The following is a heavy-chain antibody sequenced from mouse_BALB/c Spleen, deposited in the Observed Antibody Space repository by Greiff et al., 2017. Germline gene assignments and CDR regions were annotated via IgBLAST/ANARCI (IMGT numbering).Heavy chain of an antibody. CDR1: GYSITSGYY. D-gene: IGHD2-14*01. CDR3: ASVYYRYDEFAY. Sequence: DVKLQESGPGLVKPSQSLSLTCSVTGYSITSGYYWNWIRQFPGNKLEWMGYISYDGSNNYNPSLKNRISITRDTSKNQFFLKLNSVTTEDTATYYCASVYYRYDEFAYWGQGTLVTVSA. CDR2: ISYDGSN. V-gene: IGHV3-6*02. J-gene: IGHJ3*01.